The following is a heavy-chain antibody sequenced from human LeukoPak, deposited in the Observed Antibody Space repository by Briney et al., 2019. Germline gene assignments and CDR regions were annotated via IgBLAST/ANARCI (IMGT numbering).Heavy chain of an antibody. Sequence: PGGSLRLSCAASGFTFDDYAMHWVRQAPGKGLQWLSLISGDGGDTYYADSVKGRFTISRDNSKNSLYLEMNSLRPEDTSLYYCAKDLTGSAEVVTHWGQGTLVIVSS. CDR3: AKDLTGSAEVVTH. J-gene: IGHJ1*01. CDR2: ISGDGGDT. CDR1: GFTFDDYA. V-gene: IGHV3-43*02. D-gene: IGHD2-21*02.